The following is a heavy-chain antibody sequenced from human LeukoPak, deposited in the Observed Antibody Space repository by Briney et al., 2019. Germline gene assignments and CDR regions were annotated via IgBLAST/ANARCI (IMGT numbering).Heavy chain of an antibody. D-gene: IGHD2-2*01. CDR3: ARVNSALVVSSEGSWAGSLGFDH. V-gene: IGHV3-21*06. CDR2: ISGSRRYI. J-gene: IGHJ5*02. CDR1: GIPFSNYS. Sequence: GGSLRRSCAASGIPFSNYSLTWVRQAPGKGLVWVSSISGSRRYIHYSDSVRGRFSISRDNAKNSVYLQMDSLTADDTAVYYCARVNSALVVSSEGSWAGSLGFDHSGQGILVIVSS.